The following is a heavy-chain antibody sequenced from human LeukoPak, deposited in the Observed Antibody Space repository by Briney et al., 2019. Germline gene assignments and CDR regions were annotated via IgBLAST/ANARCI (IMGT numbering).Heavy chain of an antibody. Sequence: GGSLRLSCAASGFTFSSYWMHWVRQAPGKGLEWVSAISGSGGSTYYADSVKGRFTISRDNSKNTLYLQMNSLRAEDTAVYYCAKTPAGYGPYYFDYWGQGTLVTVSS. CDR1: GFTFSSYW. J-gene: IGHJ4*02. V-gene: IGHV3-23*01. CDR2: ISGSGGST. D-gene: IGHD5-12*01. CDR3: AKTPAGYGPYYFDY.